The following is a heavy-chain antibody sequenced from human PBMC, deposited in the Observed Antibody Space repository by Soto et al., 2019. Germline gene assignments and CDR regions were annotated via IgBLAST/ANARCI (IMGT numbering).Heavy chain of an antibody. J-gene: IGHJ6*02. D-gene: IGHD5-18*01. CDR1: GGTFSSYA. CDR2: IIPIFGTA. Sequence: VASVKVSCKASGGTFSSYAMSWVRQAPGQGLEWMGGIIPIFGTANYAQKFQGRVTITADESTSTAYMELSSLRPEDTAVYYCARDGPMVNPYYYYGMDVWGQGTTVTVSS. V-gene: IGHV1-69*13. CDR3: ARDGPMVNPYYYYGMDV.